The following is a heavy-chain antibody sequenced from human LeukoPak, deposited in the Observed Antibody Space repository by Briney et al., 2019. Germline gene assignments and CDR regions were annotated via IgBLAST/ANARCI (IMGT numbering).Heavy chain of an antibody. CDR3: GASRQYVGAFDI. D-gene: IGHD3-16*01. CDR1: GFTFSSYE. Sequence: GGSLRLSCAASGFTFSSYELYWVRQAPGKGLEWTSYISSSSTIIKYADSVRGRFTISRDDARESLYLQMSSLRADDTAIYYCGASRQYVGAFDIWGQGTLVTVSS. CDR2: ISSSSTII. V-gene: IGHV3-48*03. J-gene: IGHJ3*02.